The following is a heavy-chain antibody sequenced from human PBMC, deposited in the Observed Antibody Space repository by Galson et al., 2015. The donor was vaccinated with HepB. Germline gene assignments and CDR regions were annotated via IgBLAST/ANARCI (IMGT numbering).Heavy chain of an antibody. CDR1: GFTFSSYG. CDR2: ISYDGSNK. Sequence: SLRLSCAASGFTFSSYGMHWVRQAPGKGLEWVAVISYDGSNKYYADSVKGRFTISRDNSKNTLYLQMDSLRAEDTAVYYCARSLHFDYWGQGTLVTVSS. V-gene: IGHV3-30*03. J-gene: IGHJ4*02. CDR3: ARSLHFDY.